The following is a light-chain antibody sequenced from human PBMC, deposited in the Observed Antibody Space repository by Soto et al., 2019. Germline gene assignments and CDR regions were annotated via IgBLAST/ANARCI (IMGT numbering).Light chain of an antibody. Sequence: DSQMTQSPSTLSASVGDRVTINCXASQSISSWLAWYQQKPGKAPKXXIYDASSLESGVPSRFSGSGSGTEFNLTISSLQTDDFATYYCQQYNSYSPTFGQGTKVDIK. CDR1: QSISSW. CDR2: DAS. CDR3: QQYNSYSPT. V-gene: IGKV1-5*01. J-gene: IGKJ1*01.